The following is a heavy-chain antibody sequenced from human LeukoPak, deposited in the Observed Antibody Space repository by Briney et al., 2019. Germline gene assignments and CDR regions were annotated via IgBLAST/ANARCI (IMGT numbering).Heavy chain of an antibody. V-gene: IGHV3-30*02. CDR1: GFTFSSYG. Sequence: GGSLRLSCAASGFTFSSYGMHWVRQAPGKGLEWVAFIRYDGSNKYYADSVKGRFTISRDNSKNTLYLQMNSLRAEDTAVYYCAKDVYSGYDWGTFDYWGQGTLVTVSS. CDR3: AKDVYSGYDWGTFDY. J-gene: IGHJ4*02. D-gene: IGHD5-12*01. CDR2: IRYDGSNK.